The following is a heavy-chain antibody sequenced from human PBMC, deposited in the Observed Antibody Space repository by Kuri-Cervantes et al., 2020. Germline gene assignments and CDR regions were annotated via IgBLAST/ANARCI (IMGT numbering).Heavy chain of an antibody. V-gene: IGHV3-21*01. CDR1: GFTFSSYS. CDR3: ARDGRDPESRDWGYGMDV. D-gene: IGHD3-16*01. J-gene: IGHJ6*02. Sequence: GESLKISCAASGFTFSSYSMNWVRQAPGKGLEWVSSISSSSSYIYYADSVKGRFTISRDNSKNTLYLQMNSLRAEDTAVYYCARDGRDPESRDWGYGMDVWGQGTTVTVSS. CDR2: ISSSSSYI.